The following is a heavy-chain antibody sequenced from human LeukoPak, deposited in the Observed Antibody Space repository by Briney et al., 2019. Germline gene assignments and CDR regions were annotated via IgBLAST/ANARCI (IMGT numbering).Heavy chain of an antibody. Sequence: TGGSLRLSCVASGFTFSNYGMHWVGQAPGKGLEGVAIIWFDGRGTYYADSVKGRVTFSRDDSKNTLYLQMNSLRAEDTAMYYCARHASTHYFDSWGQGTLVTVSS. CDR3: ARHASTHYFDS. V-gene: IGHV3-33*01. D-gene: IGHD2/OR15-2a*01. CDR2: IWFDGRGT. J-gene: IGHJ4*02. CDR1: GFTFSNYG.